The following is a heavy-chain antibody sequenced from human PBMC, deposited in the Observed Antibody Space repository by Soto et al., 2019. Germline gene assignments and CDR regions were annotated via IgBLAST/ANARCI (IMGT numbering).Heavy chain of an antibody. D-gene: IGHD1-26*01. V-gene: IGHV3-53*01. CDR3: ARHRHPRGTVGATSPLDP. CDR1: GFSVSSHY. J-gene: IGHJ5*02. CDR2: HYSGGRT. Sequence: DVQLVESGGGLVQPGGSLRLSCAISGFSVSSHYLSWVRQAPGKGLEWVSVHYSGGRTYYADSVQGRFTISRDKSNNTLYLQMRRVRAEDTAVYFCARHRHPRGTVGATSPLDPWGQGTQVTVSS.